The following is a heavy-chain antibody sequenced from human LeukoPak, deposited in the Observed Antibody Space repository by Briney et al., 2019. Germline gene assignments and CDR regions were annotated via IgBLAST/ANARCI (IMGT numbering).Heavy chain of an antibody. D-gene: IGHD3-22*01. CDR2: INHSGST. CDR3: ASEHMYYYDSSGYYPPAHY. J-gene: IGHJ4*02. Sequence: SETLSLTCAVYGGSFSGYYWSWIRQPPGKGLEWIGEINHSGSTNYNPSLKSGVTISVDTSKNQFSLKLSSVTAADTAVYYCASEHMYYYDSSGYYPPAHYWGQGTLVTVSS. V-gene: IGHV4-34*01. CDR1: GGSFSGYY.